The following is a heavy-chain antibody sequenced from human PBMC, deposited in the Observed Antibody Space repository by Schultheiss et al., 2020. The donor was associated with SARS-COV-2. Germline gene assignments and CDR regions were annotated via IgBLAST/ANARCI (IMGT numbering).Heavy chain of an antibody. CDR3: ARDLNRYGDYPQGYYYYGMDV. D-gene: IGHD4-17*01. V-gene: IGHV1-2*04. J-gene: IGHJ6*02. Sequence: ASVKVSCKASGGTFSSYAISWVRQAPGQGLEWMGWINPNSGGTNYAQKFQGWVTMTRDTSISTAYMELSRLRSDDTAVYYCARDLNRYGDYPQGYYYYGMDVWGQGTTVTVSS. CDR1: GGTFSSYA. CDR2: INPNSGGT.